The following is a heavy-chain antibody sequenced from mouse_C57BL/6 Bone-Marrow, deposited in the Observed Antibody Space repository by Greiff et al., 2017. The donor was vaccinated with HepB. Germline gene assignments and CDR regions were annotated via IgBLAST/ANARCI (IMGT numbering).Heavy chain of an antibody. J-gene: IGHJ3*01. Sequence: EVKLVESGGGLVKPGGSLKLSCAASGFTFSSYAMSWVRQTPEKRLEWVATISDGGSYTYYPDNVKGRFTISRDNAKNNLYLQMSHLKSEDTAMYYCEREDSDFIGAGFAYWGQGTLVTVSA. CDR2: ISDGGSYT. V-gene: IGHV5-4*01. CDR3: EREDSDFIGAGFAY. CDR1: GFTFSSYA. D-gene: IGHD1-1*01.